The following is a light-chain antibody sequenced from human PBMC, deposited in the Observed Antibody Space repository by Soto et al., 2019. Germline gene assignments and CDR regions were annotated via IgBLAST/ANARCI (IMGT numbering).Light chain of an antibody. CDR3: LQDYNYPIT. CDR1: QGISNK. V-gene: IGKV1-6*01. J-gene: IGKJ5*01. Sequence: AIQMTQSPSSLSASVGDRVTITCRASQGISNKLGWYQQKPGKAPKLLIYAASSLQSGVPSRFSGSGSGTDITLTISSLPPEYFATYYCLQDYNYPITFGQGTRLEIK. CDR2: AAS.